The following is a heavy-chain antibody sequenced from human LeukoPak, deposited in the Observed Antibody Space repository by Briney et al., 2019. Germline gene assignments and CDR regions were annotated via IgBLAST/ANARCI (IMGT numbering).Heavy chain of an antibody. V-gene: IGHV3-48*01. D-gene: IGHD3-22*01. CDR3: ARGPPMYSYGSSAYHYDYFDY. CDR1: GFTFTRYS. J-gene: IGHJ4*02. CDR2: ISSSSSTI. Sequence: GGSLRLSCAVSGFTFTRYSMNWVRQAPGKWLEWVSYISSSSSTIYYADSVKGRFTISRDNAKNSLYLQMNSLRAEDTAIYYCARGPPMYSYGSSAYHYDYFDYWGQGTLVTVSS.